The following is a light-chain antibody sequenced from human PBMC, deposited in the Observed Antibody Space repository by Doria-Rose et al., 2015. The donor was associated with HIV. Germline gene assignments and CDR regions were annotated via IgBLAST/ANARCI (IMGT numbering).Light chain of an antibody. CDR1: QSIGSW. V-gene: IGKV1-5*03. Sequence: DIQMTQSPSTLSASVRDRVTITCRASQSIGSWLAWYQQKPGKAPKLLIYKASSLQTGVPPRFSGSGSGTQFTLTISSLQPEDFGSYYCQQYNTSSWTFGQGTKV. CDR3: QQYNTSSWT. J-gene: IGKJ1*01. CDR2: KAS.